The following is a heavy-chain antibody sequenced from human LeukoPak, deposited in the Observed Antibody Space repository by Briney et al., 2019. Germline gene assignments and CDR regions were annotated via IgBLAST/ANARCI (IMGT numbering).Heavy chain of an antibody. CDR3: ARVEPTTGTCY. CDR1: GYTFTSYA. J-gene: IGHJ4*02. D-gene: IGHD1-14*01. V-gene: IGHV1-3*01. Sequence: ASVKVSSKASGYTFTSYAMHWVRQAPGQRLEWMGWINAGNGNTKYSQKFQGRVTITADKSTSTAYMELSSLRSEDTAVYYCARVEPTTGTCYWGQGTLVTVSS. CDR2: INAGNGNT.